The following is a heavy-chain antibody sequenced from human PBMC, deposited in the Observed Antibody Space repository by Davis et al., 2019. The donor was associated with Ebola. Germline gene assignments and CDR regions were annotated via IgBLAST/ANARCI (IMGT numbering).Heavy chain of an antibody. V-gene: IGHV6-1*01. Sequence: PSETLSLTCAISGDSVSSGGWNWIRQSPSRGLEWLGRTYYSSKWYNDYAVSVKSRITINPDTSKNQFYLQLNSVTPEDTAVYYCAIGWIRTKIDNWGQGTLVTVSS. J-gene: IGHJ4*02. CDR2: TYYSSKWYN. CDR3: AIGWIRTKIDN. D-gene: IGHD1-1*01. CDR1: GDSVSSGG.